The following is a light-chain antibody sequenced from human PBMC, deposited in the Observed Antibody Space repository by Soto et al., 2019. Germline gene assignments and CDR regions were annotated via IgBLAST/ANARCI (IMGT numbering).Light chain of an antibody. CDR2: GVT. CDR1: YNDVGDYNY. CDR3: SSYSGTYSNVI. Sequence: QSALTQPPSASGSPGQSVTISCAGTYNDVGDYNYVSWYQQHPGKVPKLLTYGVTERPSGVTGRFSGSKSGHTASLTVSDLQPADEAVYYCSSYSGTYSNVIFGGGTKLTVL. J-gene: IGLJ2*01. V-gene: IGLV2-8*01.